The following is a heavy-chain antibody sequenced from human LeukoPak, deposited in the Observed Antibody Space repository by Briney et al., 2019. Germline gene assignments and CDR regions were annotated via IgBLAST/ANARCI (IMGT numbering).Heavy chain of an antibody. Sequence: ASVKVSCKASGYTFTSYGISWVRQAPGQGLEWMGWISAYNGNKNYAQKLQGRVTMTTDTSTSTAYMELRSLRSDDTAVYYCARVHCSSTSCPLNWFDPWGEGTLVTVSS. V-gene: IGHV1-18*01. CDR1: GYTFTSYG. CDR3: ARVHCSSTSCPLNWFDP. CDR2: ISAYNGNK. D-gene: IGHD2-2*01. J-gene: IGHJ5*02.